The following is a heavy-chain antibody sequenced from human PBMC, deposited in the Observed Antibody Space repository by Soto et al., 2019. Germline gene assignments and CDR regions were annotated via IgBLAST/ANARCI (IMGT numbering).Heavy chain of an antibody. Sequence: QVQLVESGGGVVQPGRSLRLSCAASEFTFSNYGIHWVRQAPGKGLEWVAVILNDGSNRYHADSVKDRFTTSRDNSNNTLYLQMTRMRAEDTAVYYCARDDEYSGNGMDVWGQGTTVTVS. V-gene: IGHV3-33*01. J-gene: IGHJ6*02. CDR3: ARDDEYSGNGMDV. CDR1: EFTFSNYG. D-gene: IGHD3-10*01. CDR2: ILNDGSNR.